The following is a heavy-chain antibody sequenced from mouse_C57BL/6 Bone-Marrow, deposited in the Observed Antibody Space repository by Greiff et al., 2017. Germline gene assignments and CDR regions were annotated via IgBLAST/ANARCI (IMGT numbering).Heavy chain of an antibody. CDR3: ARAGYYYFDY. CDR2: INPYNGGT. CDR1: GYTLTDYY. J-gene: IGHJ2*01. Sequence: EVQLQQSGPVLVKPGASVKMSCKASGYTLTDYYMNWVKQSHGKSLEWIGVINPYNGGTSYNQKFKGKATLTVDKSSSTAYMELNSLTSEDSAVYYCARAGYYYFDYWGQGTTLTVSS. V-gene: IGHV1-19*01. D-gene: IGHD2-3*01.